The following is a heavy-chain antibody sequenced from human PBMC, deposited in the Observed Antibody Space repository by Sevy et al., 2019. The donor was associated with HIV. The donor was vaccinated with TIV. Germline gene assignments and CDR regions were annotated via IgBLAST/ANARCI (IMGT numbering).Heavy chain of an antibody. CDR3: ARDGGFIVLASRDY. Sequence: GGSLRLSCEASGFSFSDYTMTWVRQAPGKGLEWVSSMSSSITYTYYADSLKGRFTISRDNAKSSLYLQMNSLRAEDTGVYYCARDGGFIVLASRDYWGQGTLVTVSS. J-gene: IGHJ4*02. D-gene: IGHD1-26*01. V-gene: IGHV3-21*03. CDR2: MSSSITYT. CDR1: GFSFSDYT.